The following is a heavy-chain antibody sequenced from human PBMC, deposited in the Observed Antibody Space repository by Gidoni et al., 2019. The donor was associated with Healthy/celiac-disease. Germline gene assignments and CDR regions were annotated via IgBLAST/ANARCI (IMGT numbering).Heavy chain of an antibody. D-gene: IGHD5-12*01. CDR2: IIPILGTA. V-gene: IGHV1-69*01. Sequence: QVQLVQSGAEVKKPGSSVKVSCKASGGTFSSYAISWVRQAPGQGLEWMRGIIPILGTANYAQKFQGRVTITADESTSTAYMELSSLRSEDTAVYYCARDPVDIVATTSPETYDYWGQGTLVTVSS. CDR3: ARDPVDIVATTSPETYDY. CDR1: GGTFSSYA. J-gene: IGHJ4*02.